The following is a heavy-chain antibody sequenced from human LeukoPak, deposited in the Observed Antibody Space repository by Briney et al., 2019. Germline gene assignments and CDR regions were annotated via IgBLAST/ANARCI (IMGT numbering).Heavy chain of an antibody. CDR2: IRYDGSNK. J-gene: IGHJ4*02. V-gene: IGHV3-30*02. Sequence: GGSLRLSCAASGFTFSSYGMHWVRQAPGKGLEWVAFIRYDGSNKYYADSVKGRFTISRDNSKNTLYLQMNSLRAEVTDVYYCAKNGVVITYYFDYWGQGTLVTVSS. CDR1: GFTFSSYG. D-gene: IGHD3-3*01. CDR3: AKNGVVITYYFDY.